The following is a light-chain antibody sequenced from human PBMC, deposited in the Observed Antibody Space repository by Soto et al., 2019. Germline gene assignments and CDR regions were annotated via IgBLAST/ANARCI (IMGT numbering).Light chain of an antibody. Sequence: DIQMTQSPSTLSASVGDRVTITCRASQSISSWLAWYQQKPGKAPKFLIYKAYSLESGVQSRFSGSGSGTEFTLTIRSLQPDDFATYYCKQYNSYPVTFGGGTKVDIK. CDR1: QSISSW. V-gene: IGKV1-5*03. CDR2: KAY. CDR3: KQYNSYPVT. J-gene: IGKJ4*01.